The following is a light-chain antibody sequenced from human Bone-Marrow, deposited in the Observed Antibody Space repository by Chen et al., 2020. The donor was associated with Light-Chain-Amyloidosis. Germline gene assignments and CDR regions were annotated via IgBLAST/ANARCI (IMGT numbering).Light chain of an antibody. CDR1: DLPTKY. V-gene: IGLV3-25*03. CDR3: QSADSSGTYEVI. J-gene: IGLJ2*01. CDR2: RDT. Sequence: SYELTQPTSVSVSPGQTARITCSGDDLPTKYAYWYQQKPGQAPVLVINRDTERPSGISERVSGSSSGTTATLTISGVQAEDEADYHCQSADSSGTYEVIFGGGTKLTVL.